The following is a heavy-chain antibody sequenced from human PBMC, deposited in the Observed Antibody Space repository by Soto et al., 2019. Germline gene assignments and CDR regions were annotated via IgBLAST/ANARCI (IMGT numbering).Heavy chain of an antibody. V-gene: IGHV3-74*01. D-gene: IGHD4-17*01. Sequence: GGSLRLSCTASRFAYTRYWMHWVRQATGKGLVWVSRIKTDGSITQYADSVKGRFTISRDNAKNTLYLQMSSLTVEDTAVYYFNDTVVPGDPLTSWGLGTLVTV. J-gene: IGHJ5*01. CDR3: NDTVVPGDPLTS. CDR1: RFAYTRYW. CDR2: IKTDGSIT.